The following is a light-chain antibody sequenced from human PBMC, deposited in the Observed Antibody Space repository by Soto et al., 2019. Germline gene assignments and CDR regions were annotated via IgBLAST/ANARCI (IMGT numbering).Light chain of an antibody. CDR3: SSYTSTSTYV. CDR2: HVS. CDR1: SSDVGGYKY. Sequence: QSALTQPASVSGSPGQSIAISCTGTSSDVGGYKYVSWYQQYPGKAPKLMIYHVSNRPSGVSNRFSGSKSGNSASLTTSGLQAEDEADYYCSSYTSTSTYVFGTGTKLTVL. J-gene: IGLJ1*01. V-gene: IGLV2-14*01.